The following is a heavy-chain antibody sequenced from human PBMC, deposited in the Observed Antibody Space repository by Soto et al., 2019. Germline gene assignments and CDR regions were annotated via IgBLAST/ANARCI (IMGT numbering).Heavy chain of an antibody. CDR1: GGSFSGYY. CDR2: INHSGST. CDR3: ARDGQQLVRYAFDI. D-gene: IGHD6-13*01. Sequence: SETLSLTCAVYGGSFSGYYWSWIRQPPGKGLEWIGEINHSGSTNYNPSLKSRVTISVDTSKNQFSLKLSSVTAADTAVYYCARDGQQLVRYAFDIWGQGTMVTVSS. J-gene: IGHJ3*02. V-gene: IGHV4-34*01.